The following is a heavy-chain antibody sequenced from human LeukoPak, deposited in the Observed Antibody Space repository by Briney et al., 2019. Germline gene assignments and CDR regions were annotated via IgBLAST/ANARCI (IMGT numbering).Heavy chain of an antibody. Sequence: GASVKVSCKASGYTFTSYGISWVRQAPGQGLEWMGWINPNSGGTNYAQKFQGRVTMTRDTSISTAYMELSRLRSDDTAVYYCARPKYYYDSSGYYLGWGQGTLVTVSS. V-gene: IGHV1-2*02. J-gene: IGHJ4*02. D-gene: IGHD3-22*01. CDR2: INPNSGGT. CDR1: GYTFTSYG. CDR3: ARPKYYYDSSGYYLG.